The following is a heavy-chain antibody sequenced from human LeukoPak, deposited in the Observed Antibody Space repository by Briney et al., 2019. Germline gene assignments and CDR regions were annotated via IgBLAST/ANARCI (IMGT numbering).Heavy chain of an antibody. V-gene: IGHV4-59*01. CDR1: GGSISSYY. J-gene: IGHJ1*01. CDR3: ARSSEIRWLHRPPYFQH. CDR2: IYYSGST. D-gene: IGHD5-24*01. Sequence: SETLSLTCTVSGGSISSYYWSWIRQPPGKGLEWIGYIYYSGSTNYNPSLKSRVTISVDTSKNQFSLKLSSVTAADTAVYYCARSSEIRWLHRPPYFQHWGQGTLVTVSS.